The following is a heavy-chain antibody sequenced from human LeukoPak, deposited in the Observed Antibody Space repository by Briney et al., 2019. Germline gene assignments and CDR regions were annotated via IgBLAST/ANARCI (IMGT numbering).Heavy chain of an antibody. CDR1: GGSISSYY. D-gene: IGHD3-9*01. Sequence: SETLSLTCTVSGGSISSYYWSWIRQPPGKGLERIGYIYYSGSTNYNPSLNSRVTISVDTSKNQFSLKLSSVTAADTAVYYCARHGEYYDILTGYYNPPYYFDYWGQGTLVTVSS. J-gene: IGHJ4*02. V-gene: IGHV4-59*08. CDR2: IYYSGST. CDR3: ARHGEYYDILTGYYNPPYYFDY.